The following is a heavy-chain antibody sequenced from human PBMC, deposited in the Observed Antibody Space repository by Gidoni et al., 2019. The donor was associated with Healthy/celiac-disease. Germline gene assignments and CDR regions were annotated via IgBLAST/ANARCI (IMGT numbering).Heavy chain of an antibody. V-gene: IGHV6-1*01. CDR1: GDSVSSTSAA. CDR2: TYYRSKWYN. J-gene: IGHJ6*02. CDR3: ARGAYYGSGNYYYYGMDV. Sequence: QVQLQQSGPGLVKPSQTLSLTCAISGDSVSSTSAAWNWIRQSPSRGLEWLGRTYYRSKWYNDYAVSVKSRITINPDTSKNQFSLQLNSVTPEDTAVYYCARGAYYGSGNYYYYGMDVWGQGTTVTVSS. D-gene: IGHD3-10*01.